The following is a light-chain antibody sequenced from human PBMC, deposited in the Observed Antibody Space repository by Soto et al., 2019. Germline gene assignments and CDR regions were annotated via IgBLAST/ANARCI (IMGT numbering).Light chain of an antibody. V-gene: IGKV1-5*01. CDR3: QHYNSYSAA. Sequence: DIRMTQSPSTLSASVGDRVTITCRASQSISSWFAWYQQKPGKAPKLLIYDASSLESGVPSRFSGSGSGTEFTLTISSLQPDDFATYYCQHYNSYSAAFGQGTKVDIK. CDR1: QSISSW. CDR2: DAS. J-gene: IGKJ1*01.